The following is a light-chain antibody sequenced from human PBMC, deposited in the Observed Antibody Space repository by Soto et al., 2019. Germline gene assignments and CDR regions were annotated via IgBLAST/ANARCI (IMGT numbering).Light chain of an antibody. CDR2: AAY. J-gene: IGKJ1*01. CDR1: QSVPNNY. CDR3: PQYGGGPWT. V-gene: IGKV3-20*01. Sequence: EIVLTQSPDTLSLSPGERATISCRASQSVPNNYLAWYLQKPGQATKVLIYAAYNMATGIPDRFSGSGSGTDFTLTIRRLEPEDFAVFYCPQYGGGPWTFGQGTKVESK.